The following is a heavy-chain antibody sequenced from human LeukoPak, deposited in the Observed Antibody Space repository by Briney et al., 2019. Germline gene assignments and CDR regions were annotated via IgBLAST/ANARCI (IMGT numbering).Heavy chain of an antibody. V-gene: IGHV3-49*04. CDR1: GFTFGDYA. J-gene: IGHJ4*02. CDR2: IRSKAYGGTT. CDR3: TRVPYLRRGIAVAGKGRYFDY. D-gene: IGHD6-19*01. Sequence: GGSLRLSCTASGFTFGDYAMSWVRQAPGKGLEWVGFIRSKAYGGTTEYAASVKGRFTISRDDFKSIAYLQMNSLKTEDTAVYYCTRVPYLRRGIAVAGKGRYFDYWGQGTLVTVSS.